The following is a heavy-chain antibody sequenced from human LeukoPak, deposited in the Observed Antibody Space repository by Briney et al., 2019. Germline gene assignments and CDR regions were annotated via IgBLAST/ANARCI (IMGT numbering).Heavy chain of an antibody. J-gene: IGHJ4*02. CDR1: GYTFTSYD. V-gene: IGHV1-8*01. D-gene: IGHD5-18*01. CDR2: MNPNSGNT. Sequence: ASVKVSCKASGYTFTSYDINWVRQATGQGLEWMGWMNPNSGNTGYAQKFQGRVTMTRNTSISTAYMELNSLRAEDTAVYYCAKGGNTAMANHYFDYWGQGTLVTVSS. CDR3: AKGGNTAMANHYFDY.